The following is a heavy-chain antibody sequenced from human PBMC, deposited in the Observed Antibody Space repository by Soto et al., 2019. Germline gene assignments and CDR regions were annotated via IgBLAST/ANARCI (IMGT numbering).Heavy chain of an antibody. J-gene: IGHJ5*02. CDR3: ARGLNMYYDFWSGYYTLNWFDP. CDR2: MNPNSGNT. CDR1: GYTFTSYD. V-gene: IGHV1-8*01. Sequence: ASVKVSCKASGYTFTSYDINRVRQATGQGLEWMGWMNPNSGNTGYAQKFQGRVTMTRNTSISTAYMELSSLRSEDTAVYYCARGLNMYYDFWSGYYTLNWFDPWGQGTLVTVSS. D-gene: IGHD3-3*01.